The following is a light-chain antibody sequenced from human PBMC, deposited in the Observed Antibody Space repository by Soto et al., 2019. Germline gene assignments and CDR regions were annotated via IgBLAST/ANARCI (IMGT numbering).Light chain of an antibody. Sequence: QSVLTQPPSVSGAPGQRVTISCTGNSSNIGAGYDVHWYQQFPGTAPKLLIYGNSNRPSGVPDRFSAFKSGTSASLAITGLQAEDEADYYCQSYDSTLSGSYVFGTGTKLTVL. V-gene: IGLV1-40*01. CDR1: SSNIGAGYD. J-gene: IGLJ1*01. CDR2: GNS. CDR3: QSYDSTLSGSYV.